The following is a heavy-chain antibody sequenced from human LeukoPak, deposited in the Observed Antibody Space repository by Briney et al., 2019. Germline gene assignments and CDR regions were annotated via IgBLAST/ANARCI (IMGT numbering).Heavy chain of an antibody. CDR1: GFTFSSYS. CDR3: ARGIAVAGHAFDI. V-gene: IGHV3-21*01. D-gene: IGHD6-19*01. Sequence: PGGSLRFSCAASGFTFSSYSMNRVRQAPGKGLEWVSSISSSSSYIYYADAVKGRFTISRDNAKNSLYLQMNSLRAEDTAVYYCARGIAVAGHAFDIWGQGTMVTVSS. J-gene: IGHJ3*02. CDR2: ISSSSSYI.